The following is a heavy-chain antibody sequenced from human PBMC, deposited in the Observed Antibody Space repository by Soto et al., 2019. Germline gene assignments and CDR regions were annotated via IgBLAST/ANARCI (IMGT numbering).Heavy chain of an antibody. CDR3: ARGLRVAIPIIQH. D-gene: IGHD5-12*01. J-gene: IGHJ1*01. CDR1: GLTFSSYA. CDR2: ISSSSSYI. V-gene: IGHV3-21*01. Sequence: PGGSLRLSCAASGLTFSSYAMSWVRQAPGKGLEWVSSISSSSSYIYYADSVKGRFTISRDNAKNSLYLQMNSLRAEDTAVYYCARGLRVAIPIIQHWGQGTLVTVSS.